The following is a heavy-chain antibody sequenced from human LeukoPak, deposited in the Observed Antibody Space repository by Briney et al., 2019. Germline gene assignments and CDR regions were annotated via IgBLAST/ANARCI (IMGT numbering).Heavy chain of an antibody. Sequence: GGSLRLSCEASGFTFSSYDMNCARQAPGKGLECVSYISGSGGTINYADSVKGRFTISRDNAKNSLYLQMNSLRVEDTAVYYCARGVRWLDYWGQGSLVTVSS. V-gene: IGHV3-48*03. CDR2: ISGSGGTI. CDR3: ARGVRWLDY. D-gene: IGHD5-24*01. CDR1: GFTFSSYD. J-gene: IGHJ4*02.